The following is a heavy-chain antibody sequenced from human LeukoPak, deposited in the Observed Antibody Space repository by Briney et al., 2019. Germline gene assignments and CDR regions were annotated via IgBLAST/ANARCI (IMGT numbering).Heavy chain of an antibody. CDR3: ARIYGSGSYPNRMGWFDP. CDR1: GYSFTRYW. J-gene: IGHJ5*02. Sequence: GESLKISCKGSGYSFTRYWIGWVRQMPGKGLEWMGIIYPGDSDTRYSPSFQGQVTISADKSISTAYLQWSSLKASDTAMYYCARIYGSGSYPNRMGWFDPWGQGTLVTVSS. V-gene: IGHV5-51*01. D-gene: IGHD3-10*01. CDR2: IYPGDSDT.